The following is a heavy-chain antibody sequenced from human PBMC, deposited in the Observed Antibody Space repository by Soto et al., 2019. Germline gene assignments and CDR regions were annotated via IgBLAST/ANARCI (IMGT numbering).Heavy chain of an antibody. CDR1: GFTFSSYG. V-gene: IGHV3-33*01. J-gene: IGHJ4*02. Sequence: GGSLRLSSAASGFTFSSYGMHWVRQAPGKGLEWVAVIWYDGSNKYYADSVKGRFTISRDNSKNTLYLQMNSLRAEDTAVYYCARDSSPSYYDILTGYSRPQYYFDYWGQGTLVTVSS. CDR3: ARDSSPSYYDILTGYSRPQYYFDY. D-gene: IGHD3-9*01. CDR2: IWYDGSNK.